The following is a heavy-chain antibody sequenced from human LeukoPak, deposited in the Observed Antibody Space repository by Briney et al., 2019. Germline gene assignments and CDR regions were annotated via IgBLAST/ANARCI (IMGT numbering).Heavy chain of an antibody. CDR1: GFIFSSFG. Sequence: GGSLSLSCAASGFIFSSFGIHWVRQTPGKGLEWVAFVRFDGGEKDYADSVKGRFTVSKDNSKNTLYLQINSLRPEDTAVYYCAKGGARDVWYFAYWGLGVLVTVSS. CDR2: VRFDGGEK. D-gene: IGHD2-8*01. CDR3: AKGGARDVWYFAY. V-gene: IGHV3-30*02. J-gene: IGHJ4*02.